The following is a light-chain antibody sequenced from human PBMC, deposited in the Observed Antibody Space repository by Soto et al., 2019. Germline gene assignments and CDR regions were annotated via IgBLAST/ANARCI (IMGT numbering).Light chain of an antibody. CDR2: EVS. V-gene: IGLV2-14*01. CDR3: SSYTSISTLAV. CDR1: NSDVGGYNY. Sequence: QSVLTQRASVSGSPGQSISISCSGTNSDVGGYNYVSWGPQHPGKAPERMIYEVSHRPSGVSNRFSGSKSDNTASLTISGLQAADEADYYCSSYTSISTLAVFGTGTKVTVL. J-gene: IGLJ1*01.